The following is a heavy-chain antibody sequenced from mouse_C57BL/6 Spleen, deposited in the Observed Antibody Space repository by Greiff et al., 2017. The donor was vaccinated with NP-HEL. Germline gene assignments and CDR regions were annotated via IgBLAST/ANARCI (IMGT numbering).Heavy chain of an antibody. V-gene: IGHV1-82*01. CDR1: GYAFSSSW. Sequence: VKLQESGPELVKPGASVKISCKASGYAFSSSWMNWVKQRPGKGLEWIGRIYPGDGDTNYNGKFKGKATLTADKSSSTAYMQLSSLTSEDSAVYCCARASSGPPMDYWGQGPSVTVAS. D-gene: IGHD3-2*02. CDR3: ARASSGPPMDY. J-gene: IGHJ4*01. CDR2: IYPGDGDT.